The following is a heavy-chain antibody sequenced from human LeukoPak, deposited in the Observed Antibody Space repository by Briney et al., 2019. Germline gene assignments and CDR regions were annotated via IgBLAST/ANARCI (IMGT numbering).Heavy chain of an antibody. CDR3: AKDRDYGGDADPAVFDL. D-gene: IGHD4-23*01. J-gene: IGHJ3*01. Sequence: QPGRSLRLSCAASGFTFDDYAMHWVRQVSGKGLEWVSGISWSSGSTGYVDSVKGRFTISRDNAKNALYLQMSSLRPEDTALYYCAKDRDYGGDADPAVFDLWGQGTMVTVSS. CDR1: GFTFDDYA. V-gene: IGHV3-9*01. CDR2: ISWSSGST.